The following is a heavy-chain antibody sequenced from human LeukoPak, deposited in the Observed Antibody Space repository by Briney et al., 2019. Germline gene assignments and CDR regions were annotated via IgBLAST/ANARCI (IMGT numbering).Heavy chain of an antibody. J-gene: IGHJ4*02. CDR3: ARSGGRIGKVTISGPPRY. CDR1: GGSFRSSSYY. D-gene: IGHD4-17*01. Sequence: PSETLSLTCTVSGGSFRSSSYYWGWIRQTPGKGLEWIGEINHSGSTNYNPSLKSRVTISVDTSKNQFSLKLSSVTAADTAVYYCARSGGRIGKVTISGPPRYWGQGTLVTVSS. CDR2: INHSGST. V-gene: IGHV4-39*07.